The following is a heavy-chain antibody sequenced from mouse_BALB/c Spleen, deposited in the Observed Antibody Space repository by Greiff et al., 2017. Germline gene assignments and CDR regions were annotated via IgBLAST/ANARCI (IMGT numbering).Heavy chain of an antibody. J-gene: IGHJ4*01. D-gene: IGHD2-4*01. CDR3: ARFDYDGGYYYAMDY. CDR2: ISYSGST. V-gene: IGHV3-2*02. CDR1: GYSITSDYA. Sequence: VQLKESGPGLVKPSQSLSLTCTVTGYSITSDYAWNWIRQFPGNKLEWMGYISYSGSTSYNPSLKSRISITRDTSKNQFFLQLNSVTTEDTATYYCARFDYDGGYYYAMDYWGQGTSVTVSS.